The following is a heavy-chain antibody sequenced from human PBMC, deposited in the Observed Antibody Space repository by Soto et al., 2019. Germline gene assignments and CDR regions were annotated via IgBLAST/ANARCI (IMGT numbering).Heavy chain of an antibody. CDR3: ARDGLAGYSSGWSINWFDP. D-gene: IGHD6-19*01. V-gene: IGHV1-46*01. Sequence: ASVKVSCKASGYTFTSYYMHWVRQAPGQRLEWMGIINPSGGSTSYAQKFQGRVTMTRDTSTSTVYMELSSLRSEDTAVYYCARDGLAGYSSGWSINWFDPWGQGTLVTVSS. CDR2: INPSGGST. J-gene: IGHJ5*02. CDR1: GYTFTSYY.